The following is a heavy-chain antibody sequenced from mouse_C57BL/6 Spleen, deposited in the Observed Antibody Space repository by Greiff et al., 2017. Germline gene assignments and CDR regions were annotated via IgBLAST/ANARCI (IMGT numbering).Heavy chain of an antibody. V-gene: IGHV1-18*01. D-gene: IGHD1-1*01. Sequence: EVKLQQSGPELVKPGASVKIPCKASGYTFTDYNMDWVKQSHGKSLEWIGDINPNNGGTIYNQKFKGKATLTVDKSSSTAYMELRSLTSEDTAVYYCARSGYYGSDWYFDVWGTGTTVTVSS. J-gene: IGHJ1*03. CDR1: GYTFTDYN. CDR2: INPNNGGT. CDR3: ARSGYYGSDWYFDV.